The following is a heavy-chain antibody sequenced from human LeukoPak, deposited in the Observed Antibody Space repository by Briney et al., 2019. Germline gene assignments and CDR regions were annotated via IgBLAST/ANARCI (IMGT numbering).Heavy chain of an antibody. CDR3: AKDGGTYPYFLDV. J-gene: IGHJ6*03. V-gene: IGHV1-69*01. D-gene: IGHD1-26*01. CDR2: FIPIFGTA. Sequence: SVKVSCKASGGTSSNYAISWVRQAPAQGLEWMGVFIPIFGTANYAQKFQGRVTITADESTSTAYMELSSLRSEDTAIYICAKDGGTYPYFLDVWGKGTTVIVSS. CDR1: GGTSSNYA.